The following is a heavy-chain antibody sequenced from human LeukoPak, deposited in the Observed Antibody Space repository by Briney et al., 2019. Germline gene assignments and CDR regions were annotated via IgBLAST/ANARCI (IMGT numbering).Heavy chain of an antibody. CDR3: ATGPRSSGWYLHNYYYYYGMDL. CDR2: IYHSGST. V-gene: IGHV4-59*01. CDR1: GGSISSYY. D-gene: IGHD6-19*01. Sequence: SETLSLTCTVSGGSISSYYWSWIRQPPGKGLEWIGYIYHSGSTNYNPSLKSRVTISVDTSKNQFSLKLSSVTAADTAVYYCATGPRSSGWYLHNYYYYYGMDLWGQGTTVTVSS. J-gene: IGHJ6*02.